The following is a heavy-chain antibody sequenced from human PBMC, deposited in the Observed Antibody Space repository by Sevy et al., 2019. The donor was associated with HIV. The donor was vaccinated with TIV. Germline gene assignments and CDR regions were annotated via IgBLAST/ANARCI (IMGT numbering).Heavy chain of an antibody. Sequence: SETLSLTCTISGGPMTTYYWSWLRQPPGKGLEWIGYVYYSGSTNYNPSLKSRVTISVDTSKNQFSLKLTSVTAADTAVYYCAKGFYGAFDPWGQGTLVTVSS. CDR1: GGPMTTYY. CDR2: VYYSGST. CDR3: AKGFYGAFDP. V-gene: IGHV4-59*03. D-gene: IGHD4-17*01. J-gene: IGHJ5*02.